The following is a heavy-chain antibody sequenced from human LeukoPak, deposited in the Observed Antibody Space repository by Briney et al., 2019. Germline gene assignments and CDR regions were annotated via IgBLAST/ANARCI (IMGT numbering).Heavy chain of an antibody. CDR2: IWYDGSNE. CDR3: AKGGRAFYDFWSGLDAFDT. D-gene: IGHD3-3*01. J-gene: IGHJ3*02. V-gene: IGHV3-30*02. Sequence: GRSLRLSCAASGFTFRNFVMHWVRQAPGKGLEWVAFIWYDGSNEYYADSVKGRFTISRDYSNSTLYLQMNSLRAEDTAVYYCAKGGRAFYDFWSGLDAFDTWGQGTMVTVSS. CDR1: GFTFRNFV.